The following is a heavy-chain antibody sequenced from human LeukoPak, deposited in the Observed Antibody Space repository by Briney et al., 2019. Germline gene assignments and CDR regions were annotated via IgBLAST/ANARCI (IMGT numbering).Heavy chain of an antibody. CDR2: ISSSSSYI. D-gene: IGHD5-18*01. J-gene: IGHJ4*02. CDR1: GFTFSSYS. CDR3: ARDGGYSDGYFDF. V-gene: IGHV3-21*01. Sequence: GGSLRLSCAASGFTFSSYSMNWVRPAPGKGLEWVSSISSSSSYIYYADSVKGRFTTYRDNAKNSLYLQMNSLGAEDTAVYYCARDGGYSDGYFDFWGQGTLVTVSS.